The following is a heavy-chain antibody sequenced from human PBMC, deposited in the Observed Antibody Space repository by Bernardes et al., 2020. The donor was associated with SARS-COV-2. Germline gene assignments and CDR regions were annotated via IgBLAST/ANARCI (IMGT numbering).Heavy chain of an antibody. V-gene: IGHV3-23*01. J-gene: IGHJ6*02. CDR2: ISGSGGST. CDR3: AAGGPPVYYYYGMDV. Sequence: GGSLRLSCAASGFTFSSYAMSWVRQAPGKGLEWVSAISGSGGSTYYADSVKGRFTISRDNSKNTLYLQMNSLRAEDTAVYYCAAGGPPVYYYYGMDVWGQGTTVTVSS. D-gene: IGHD2-15*01. CDR1: GFTFSSYA.